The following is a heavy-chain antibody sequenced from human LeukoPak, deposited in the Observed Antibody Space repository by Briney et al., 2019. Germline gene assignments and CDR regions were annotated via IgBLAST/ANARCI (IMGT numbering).Heavy chain of an antibody. CDR2: ISHDGSSQ. D-gene: IGHD1-26*01. V-gene: IGHV3-30*18. Sequence: GGSLRLSCAASGFTFSDYGMHWARLAPGKGLEWVAHISHDGSSQNYADSVQGRFPISRENSKNTLYLQMNSLRAEDTAVYYCAKDGVGAIPHVDYFQHWGQGTLVTVSS. CDR1: GFTFSDYG. J-gene: IGHJ1*01. CDR3: AKDGVGAIPHVDYFQH.